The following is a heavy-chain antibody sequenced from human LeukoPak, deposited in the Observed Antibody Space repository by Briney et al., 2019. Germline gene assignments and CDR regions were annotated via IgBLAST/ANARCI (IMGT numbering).Heavy chain of an antibody. Sequence: SVKVSCKASGGTFSSYAISWVRQAPGQGLEWMGWISPIFGTANYAQKFQGRVTITTDESTSTAYMELSSLRPEDTAVYYRARARPEGIVVVPAAIRRFYYFDYWGQGTLVTVYS. V-gene: IGHV1-69*05. J-gene: IGHJ4*02. CDR1: GGTFSSYA. CDR3: ARARPEGIVVVPAAIRRFYYFDY. D-gene: IGHD2-2*02. CDR2: ISPIFGTA.